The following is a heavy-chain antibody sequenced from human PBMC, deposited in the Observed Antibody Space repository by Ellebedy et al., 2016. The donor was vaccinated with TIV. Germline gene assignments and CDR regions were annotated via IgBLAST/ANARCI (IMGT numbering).Heavy chain of an antibody. Sequence: SLKISXAASGFTFDDYAMHWVRQAPGKGLEWVSGISWNSGSIGYADSVKGRFTISRDNAKNSLYLQMNSLRAEDTALYYCARDHSGSNAFDYWGQGTLVTVSS. V-gene: IGHV3-9*01. CDR1: GFTFDDYA. J-gene: IGHJ4*02. CDR3: ARDHSGSNAFDY. CDR2: ISWNSGSI. D-gene: IGHD3-10*01.